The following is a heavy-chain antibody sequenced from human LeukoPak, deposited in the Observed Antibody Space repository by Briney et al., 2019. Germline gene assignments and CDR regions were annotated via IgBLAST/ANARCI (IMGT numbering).Heavy chain of an antibody. V-gene: IGHV4-59*06. D-gene: IGHD2-2*02. CDR1: GGSISSYY. CDR3: ARARGYCSSTSCYTDYYYYYMDV. CDR2: IYYSGST. Sequence: SETLSLTCTVSGGSISSYYWSWIRQHPGKGLEWIGYIYYSGSTYYNPSLKSRVTISVDTSKNQFSLKLSSVTAADTAVYYCARARGYCSSTSCYTDYYYYYMDVWGKGTTVTVSS. J-gene: IGHJ6*03.